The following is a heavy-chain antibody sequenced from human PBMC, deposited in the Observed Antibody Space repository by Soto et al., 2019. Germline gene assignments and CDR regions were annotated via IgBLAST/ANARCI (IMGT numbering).Heavy chain of an antibody. CDR2: MNPNSGNT. Sequence: QVQLVQSGAEVKKPGASVKVSCKASGYTFTSYDINWVRQATGQGLEWMGWMNPNSGNTGYAQKFQGRVTMTRNTSXTTAYMELSSLRSEDTAVYYCALKIAVAPYGDWFDPWGQGTLVTVSS. D-gene: IGHD6-19*01. CDR3: ALKIAVAPYGDWFDP. CDR1: GYTFTSYD. J-gene: IGHJ5*02. V-gene: IGHV1-8*01.